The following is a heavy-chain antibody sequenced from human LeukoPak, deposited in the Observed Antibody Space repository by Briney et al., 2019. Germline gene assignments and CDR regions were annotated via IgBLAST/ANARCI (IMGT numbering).Heavy chain of an antibody. CDR3: ARFQSRYENLRSDI. CDR2: INHSGST. CDR1: GGSFSGYY. D-gene: IGHD3-16*01. Sequence: PSETLSLTCAVYGGSFSGYYWSWIRQPPGKGLEWIGEINHSGSTNYNPSLKSRVTISVDTSKNQFSLKLSSVTAADTAVYYCARFQSRYENLRSDIWGPGTMVTVSS. J-gene: IGHJ3*02. V-gene: IGHV4-34*01.